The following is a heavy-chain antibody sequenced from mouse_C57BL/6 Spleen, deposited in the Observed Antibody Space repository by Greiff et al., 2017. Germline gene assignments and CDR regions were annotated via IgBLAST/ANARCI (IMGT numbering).Heavy chain of an antibody. CDR1: GFNIKNTY. CDR2: IDPANGNT. CDR3: ARSTVYYDYDGYAMDY. J-gene: IGHJ4*01. D-gene: IGHD2-4*01. Sequence: EVKLQESVAELVRPGASVKLSCTASGFNIKNTYMHWVKQRPEQGLEWIGRIDPANGNTKYAPKFQGKATITADTSSNTAYLQLSSLTSEDTAIYYCARSTVYYDYDGYAMDYWGQGTSVSVSS. V-gene: IGHV14-3*01.